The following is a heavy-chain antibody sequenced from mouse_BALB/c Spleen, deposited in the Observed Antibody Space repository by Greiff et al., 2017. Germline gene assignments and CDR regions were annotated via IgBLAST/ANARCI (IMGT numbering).Heavy chain of an antibody. Sequence: QVQLKESAAELARPGASVKMSCKASGYTFTSYTMHWVKQRPGQGLEWIGYINPSSGYTEYNQKFKDKTTLTADKSSSTAYMQLSSLTSEDSAVYYCARGEYYRYDEFAYWGQGTLVTVSA. V-gene: IGHV1-4*02. CDR1: GYTFTSYT. J-gene: IGHJ3*01. CDR2: INPSSGYT. D-gene: IGHD2-14*01. CDR3: ARGEYYRYDEFAY.